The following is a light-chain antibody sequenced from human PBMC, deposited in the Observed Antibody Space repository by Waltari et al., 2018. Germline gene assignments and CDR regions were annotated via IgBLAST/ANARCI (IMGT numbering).Light chain of an antibody. CDR1: SSDVGGSHS. J-gene: IGLJ1*01. Sequence: QSALTQPASVSGSPGQSITLSCTVTSSDVGGSHSAPWYQHHPGKAPNLMIFDVSSRPSGVSNRFSGSKSGNTASLTISGLQAEDEADYYCSSYTSSTTYVFGAGTKVTVL. CDR3: SSYTSSTTYV. CDR2: DVS. V-gene: IGLV2-14*03.